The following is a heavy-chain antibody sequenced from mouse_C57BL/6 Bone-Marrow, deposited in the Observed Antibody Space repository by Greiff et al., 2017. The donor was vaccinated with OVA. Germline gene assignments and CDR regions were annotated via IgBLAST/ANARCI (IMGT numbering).Heavy chain of an antibody. CDR2: IRNKANGYTT. D-gene: IGHD1-1*01. Sequence: DVQLVESGGGLVQPGGSLSLSCAASGFTFTDYYMSWVRQPPGKALEWLGFIRNKANGYTTEYSASVKGRFTISRDNSQSILYLQMNALRAEDSATYYCARGYYGSKDYWGQGTTLTVSS. CDR1: GFTFTDYY. J-gene: IGHJ2*01. V-gene: IGHV7-3*01. CDR3: ARGYYGSKDY.